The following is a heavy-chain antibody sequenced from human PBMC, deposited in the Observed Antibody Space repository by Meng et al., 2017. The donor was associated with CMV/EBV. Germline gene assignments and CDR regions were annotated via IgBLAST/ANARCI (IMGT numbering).Heavy chain of an antibody. J-gene: IGHJ5*02. V-gene: IGHV3-15*01. Sequence: FSVSNAWMSWVRQAPGKGLEWVGRIRSKTDGGTSDYPVSVKGRFTISRDDSKNKLYLQISSLETEDTAVYYCTREATLDRNYYWFDPWGQGTLVTV. CDR3: TREATLDRNYYWFDP. CDR1: FSVSNAW. CDR2: IRSKTDGGTS. D-gene: IGHD1-14*01.